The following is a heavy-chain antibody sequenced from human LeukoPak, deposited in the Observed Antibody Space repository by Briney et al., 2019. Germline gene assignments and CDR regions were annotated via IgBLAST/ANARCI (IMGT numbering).Heavy chain of an antibody. CDR2: IGGSGGNT. V-gene: IGHV3-23*01. J-gene: IGHJ3*01. D-gene: IGHD2-21*02. Sequence: PGGSLTLSCAASGFTFSSYAMSWVRQAPGKGLEWVSAIGGSGGNTYYADAVKGRFTISRDNSKNTLYLQMNSLRADDTAVYYCARERYCGGDCYSFAFDVWGQGTVVTVSS. CDR3: ARERYCGGDCYSFAFDV. CDR1: GFTFSSYA.